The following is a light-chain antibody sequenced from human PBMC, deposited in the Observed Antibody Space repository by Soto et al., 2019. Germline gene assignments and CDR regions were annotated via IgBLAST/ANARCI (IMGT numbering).Light chain of an antibody. J-gene: IGLJ2*01. CDR1: SSDVGGYNY. Sequence: QSALTQPPSASGSPGQSVTISCTGTSSDVGGYNYVSWYQQHPGKAPKLMIYEVSKRPSGVPDRFSGSKSGNTASLTVSGLQADDEAEYYCSSYACSNMGVFGGGTKVTVL. CDR3: SSYACSNMGV. CDR2: EVS. V-gene: IGLV2-8*01.